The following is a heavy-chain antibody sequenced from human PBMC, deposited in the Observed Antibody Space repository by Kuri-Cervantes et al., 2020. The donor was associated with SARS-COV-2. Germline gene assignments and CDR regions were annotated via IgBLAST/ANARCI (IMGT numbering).Heavy chain of an antibody. V-gene: IGHV3-21*01. CDR2: ISSSSSYI. Sequence: LSLTCAASGFTFSSYSMNWVRQAPGKGLEWVSSISSSSSYIYYADSVKGRFTISRDNAKNSLYLQMNSLRAEDTAVYYCASFEVGEHWGQGTLVTVSS. D-gene: IGHD3-3*01. CDR3: ASFEVGEH. CDR1: GFTFSSYS. J-gene: IGHJ4*02.